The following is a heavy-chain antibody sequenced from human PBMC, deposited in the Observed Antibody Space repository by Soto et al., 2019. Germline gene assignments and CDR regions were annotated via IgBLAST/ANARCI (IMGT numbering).Heavy chain of an antibody. Sequence: GGSLRLSCAASGFTFSNAWMNWVRQAPGQGLEWVGRIKSKTDGGTTEYAAPVKGRFTISRDDSKNTLYLQMNSLKTEDTAVNYCTTDDHYGYVWGGYRHDYIAYWGQGALVNVSS. J-gene: IGHJ4*02. CDR3: TTDDHYGYVWGGYRHDYIAY. D-gene: IGHD3-16*02. CDR2: IKSKTDGGTT. CDR1: GFTFSNAW. V-gene: IGHV3-15*07.